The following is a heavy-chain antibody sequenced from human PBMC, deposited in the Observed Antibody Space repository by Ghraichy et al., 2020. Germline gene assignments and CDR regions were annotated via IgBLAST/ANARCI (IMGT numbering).Heavy chain of an antibody. D-gene: IGHD3-9*01. CDR3: ARSAGYRYGMDV. V-gene: IGHV4-59*08. J-gene: IGHJ6*02. Sequence: ETLSLTCTVSGGSISSYYWSWIRQPPGKGLEWIGYIYYSGSTNYNPSLKSRVTISVDTSKNQFSLKLSSVTAADTAVYYCARSAGYRYGMDVWGQGTTVTVSS. CDR1: GGSISSYY. CDR2: IYYSGST.